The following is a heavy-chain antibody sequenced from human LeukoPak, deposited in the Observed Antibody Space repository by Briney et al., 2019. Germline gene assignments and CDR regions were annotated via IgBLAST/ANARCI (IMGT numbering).Heavy chain of an antibody. CDR3: ARDLTRRFDY. J-gene: IGHJ4*02. CDR2: IYHTGTT. D-gene: IGHD3-16*01. Sequence: SETLSFTCAVYGGSFSGYFWSWIRQPPGKGLEWIGEIYHTGTTNYSPSLKSRVTISVDTSKNQFSLRLSSVTAADTAVYYCARDLTRRFDYWGQGTLVTVSS. CDR1: GGSFSGYF. V-gene: IGHV4-34*01.